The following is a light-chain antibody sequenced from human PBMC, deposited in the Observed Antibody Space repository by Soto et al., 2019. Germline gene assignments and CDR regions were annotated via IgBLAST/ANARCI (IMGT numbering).Light chain of an antibody. J-gene: IGLJ2*01. CDR2: EVS. Sequence: QSALTQPASVSGSPGQSITISCTGTSSDIGTYNYVSWYQHQPGKAPKLMIYEVSNRPSGISNRFSGSKSGNTASLTISGLQAEDEADYYCSSYRNSSSLGVFGGGTKLTVL. V-gene: IGLV2-14*01. CDR3: SSYRNSSSLGV. CDR1: SSDIGTYNY.